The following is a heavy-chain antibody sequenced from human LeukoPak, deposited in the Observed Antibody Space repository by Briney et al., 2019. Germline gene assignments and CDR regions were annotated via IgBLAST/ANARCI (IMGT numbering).Heavy chain of an antibody. Sequence: GGSLRLSCAASGFTFSSYGMHWVRQAPGKGLEWVAFIRYDGNKKYYADSVKGRFTISRDNSKNTLYLQMNSLRAEDTAVYYCAKGGGYEAQYYYYYLDVWGKGTTVTISS. CDR2: IRYDGNKK. D-gene: IGHD5-12*01. CDR1: GFTFSSYG. V-gene: IGHV3-30*02. CDR3: AKGGGYEAQYYYYYLDV. J-gene: IGHJ6*03.